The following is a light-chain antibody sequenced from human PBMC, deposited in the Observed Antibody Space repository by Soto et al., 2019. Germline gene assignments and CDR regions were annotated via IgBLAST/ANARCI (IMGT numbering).Light chain of an antibody. V-gene: IGKV3-11*01. Sequence: EIVLTKSPATLSLSPGERATLSCRASQSVSSYLAWYQQKPGQAPRLLIYDASNRATGIPARFSGSGSATDIALTISSLEPEECAVYYCQQRIHWITSGGGTNVEIK. CDR1: QSVSSY. CDR3: QQRIHWIT. CDR2: DAS. J-gene: IGKJ4*01.